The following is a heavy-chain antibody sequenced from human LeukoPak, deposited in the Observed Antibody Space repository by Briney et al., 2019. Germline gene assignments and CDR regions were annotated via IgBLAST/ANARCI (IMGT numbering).Heavy chain of an antibody. CDR2: IIPIFGTT. CDR1: GDTFNRYS. D-gene: IGHD3-10*01. J-gene: IGHJ4*02. V-gene: IGHV1-69*13. Sequence: ASVKVSCKASGDTFNRYSFDWVRQAPGQGLEWMGGIIPIFGTTNYAQKFQGRITITADDSTSTAYMELSSLRSEDTAVYYCASGSGACYKEFDYWGQETLVTVSS. CDR3: ASGSGACYKEFDY.